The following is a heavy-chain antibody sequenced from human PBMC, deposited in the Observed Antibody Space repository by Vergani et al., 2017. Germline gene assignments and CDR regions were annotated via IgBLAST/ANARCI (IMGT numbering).Heavy chain of an antibody. D-gene: IGHD4-17*01. CDR3: AKHAGPYGDSRAEY. CDR1: GFTLSNYA. J-gene: IGHJ4*02. V-gene: IGHV3-23*01. CDR2: IGTSGGST. Sequence: EVQLLESGGGLVQPGGSLRLSCAASGFTLSNYAMSWVRQAPGRGLEWVSTIGTSGGSTYYADYVKGRFTVSRDNSKNTLYLQMNSLGAEDTAVYYCAKHAGPYGDSRAEYWGQGRLVTVSS.